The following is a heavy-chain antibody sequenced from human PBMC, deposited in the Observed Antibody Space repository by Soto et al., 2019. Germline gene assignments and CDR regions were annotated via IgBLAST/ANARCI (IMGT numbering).Heavy chain of an antibody. CDR3: AKGLRIAAVNYYYYMDV. V-gene: IGHV3-23*01. J-gene: IGHJ6*03. CDR2: ISGSGGST. D-gene: IGHD6-13*01. CDR1: GFTFSSYA. Sequence: EVQMLESGGGLVQPGGSLRLSCAASGFTFSSYAMSWVRQAPGKGLEWVSGISGSGGSTYYADSVKGRFTISRDNSKDTMYRQMNSLRAEDTAVYYCAKGLRIAAVNYYYYMDVWGKGTTVTVSS.